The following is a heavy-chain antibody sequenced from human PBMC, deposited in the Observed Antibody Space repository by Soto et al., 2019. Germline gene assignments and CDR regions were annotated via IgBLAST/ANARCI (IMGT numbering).Heavy chain of an antibody. D-gene: IGHD3-3*01. CDR1: GSTFSSYS. V-gene: IGHV3-21*01. Sequence: GGSLRLSCAASGSTFSSYSMNWVRQAPGKGLEWVSSISSSSSYIYYADSVKGRFTISRDNAKNSLYLQMNSLRAEDTAVYYCARTGITIFGVVIIPDYYYYYMDVWGKGTTVTVSS. J-gene: IGHJ6*03. CDR2: ISSSSSYI. CDR3: ARTGITIFGVVIIPDYYYYYMDV.